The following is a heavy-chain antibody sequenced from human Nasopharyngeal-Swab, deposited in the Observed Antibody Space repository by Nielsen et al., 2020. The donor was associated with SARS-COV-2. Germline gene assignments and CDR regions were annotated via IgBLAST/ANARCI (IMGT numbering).Heavy chain of an antibody. CDR1: GFTFGSFA. V-gene: IGHV3-21*01. CDR2: IRSTTSYR. D-gene: IGHD2-21*02. Sequence: GESLKISCAASGFTFGSFAMNWVRQAPGKGLEWVSSIRSTTSYRNYADSVKGRFTISRDNAKNSLYLQMNSLRAEDTAVYYCARAYCGGDCSNYYFDYWGQGTLVTASS. J-gene: IGHJ4*02. CDR3: ARAYCGGDCSNYYFDY.